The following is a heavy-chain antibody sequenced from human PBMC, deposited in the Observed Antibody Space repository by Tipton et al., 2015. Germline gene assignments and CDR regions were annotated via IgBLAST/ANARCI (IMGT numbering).Heavy chain of an antibody. CDR3: ARHATMFLSLRGPFFDF. J-gene: IGHJ4*02. D-gene: IGHD3-10*02. V-gene: IGHV4-39*01. Sequence: TLSLTCTVSGASIDTDLYYWAWVRQPPGKGLEWIGSVSYDGDANSDPSLRSRVTLSVDLSKSQFSLRLPSLTAADTAMYYCARHATMFLSLRGPFFDFWGQGNQVIVSS. CDR1: GASIDTDLYY. CDR2: VSYDGDA.